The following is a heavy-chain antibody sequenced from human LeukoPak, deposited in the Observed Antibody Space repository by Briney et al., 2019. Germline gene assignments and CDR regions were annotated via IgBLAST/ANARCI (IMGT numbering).Heavy chain of an antibody. Sequence: KPSETLSLTCAVYGGSFSGYYWSWIRQPPGKGLEWIGEINHSGSTNYNPSLKSRVTISVDTSKNQFSLKLSSVTAADTAVYYCASRGIYVWGSYRTRYYSDYWGQGTLVTVSS. CDR3: ASRGIYVWGSYRTRYYSDY. D-gene: IGHD3-16*02. V-gene: IGHV4-34*01. CDR1: GGSFSGYY. CDR2: INHSGST. J-gene: IGHJ4*02.